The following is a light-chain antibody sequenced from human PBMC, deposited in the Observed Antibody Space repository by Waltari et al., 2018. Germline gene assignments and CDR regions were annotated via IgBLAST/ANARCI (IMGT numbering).Light chain of an antibody. J-gene: IGLJ3*02. Sequence: QPALTQPASVSGSPGQSITISCTGLTIDLRGYNHVSWYQQHPGKPPKLIIFDVSSRPSGVSNRFSGSKSGNTASLIISGLQAEDEADYYCCSFTSSSTWVFGGGTKLTVL. V-gene: IGLV2-14*03. CDR1: TIDLRGYNH. CDR2: DVS. CDR3: CSFTSSSTWV.